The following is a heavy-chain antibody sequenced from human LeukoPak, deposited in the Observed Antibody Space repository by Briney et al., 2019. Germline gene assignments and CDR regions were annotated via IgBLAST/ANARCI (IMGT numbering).Heavy chain of an antibody. J-gene: IGHJ4*02. V-gene: IGHV3-49*04. CDR2: MRSKANGGTT. CDR3: TSWYYDSSAH. Sequence: GRSRRLSSTAAGFTFGEYAMSWVRQAPGKWLEWVGFMRSKANGGTTEYSAAVTGRFTISRDDSKSIAYLQMNRLKTEDTAVYYCTSWYYDSSAHWGQGTLVTVSS. D-gene: IGHD3-22*01. CDR1: GFTFGEYA.